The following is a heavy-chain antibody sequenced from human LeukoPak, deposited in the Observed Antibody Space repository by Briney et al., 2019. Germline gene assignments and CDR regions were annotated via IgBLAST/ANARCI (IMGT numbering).Heavy chain of an antibody. D-gene: IGHD3-16*01. CDR3: ARGGSGATRDDTFDI. Sequence: GGSLRLSCAASGFTFSSYSINWVRQAPGRGLEWVSSISSSCSVIFYSDSVKGRFTISRDNAKNSLYLQMNSLRAEDTAAYYCARGGSGATRDDTFDIWGQGTMVTVSS. CDR2: ISSSCSVI. CDR1: GFTFSSYS. V-gene: IGHV3-21*01. J-gene: IGHJ3*02.